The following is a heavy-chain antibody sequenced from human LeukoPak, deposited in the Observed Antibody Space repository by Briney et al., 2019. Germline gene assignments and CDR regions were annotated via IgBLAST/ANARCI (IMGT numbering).Heavy chain of an antibody. CDR1: GYTFTSYG. J-gene: IGHJ4*02. CDR3: ARRGGRYSGYDYGGPGSGGYCFDY. V-gene: IGHV1-18*01. CDR2: ISAFTVNT. D-gene: IGHD5-12*01. Sequence: GASVKVSCKASGYTFTSYGISWVRQAPGQGLEWMGWISAFTVNTNYAQKLQGRVTMTTDTSTSTAYMELRSLRSDDTAVYYCARRGGRYSGYDYGGPGSGGYCFDYWGQGTLVTVSS.